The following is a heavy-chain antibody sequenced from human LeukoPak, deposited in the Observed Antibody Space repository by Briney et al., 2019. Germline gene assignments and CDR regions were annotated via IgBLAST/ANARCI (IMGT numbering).Heavy chain of an antibody. CDR1: GFNLLVYS. CDR3: AKELRRDNSPLDS. CDR2: ISWNSVYI. J-gene: IGHJ4*02. V-gene: IGHV3-9*01. Sequence: SVTLSCTPSGFNLLVYSMQGPRRSRGGAGEGGSGISWNSVYIGYAESVKGRFNISRDNAKNSLYLQMDNLRPEDAALYYCAKELRRDNSPLDSWGQGTMVTVSS. D-gene: IGHD1-1*01.